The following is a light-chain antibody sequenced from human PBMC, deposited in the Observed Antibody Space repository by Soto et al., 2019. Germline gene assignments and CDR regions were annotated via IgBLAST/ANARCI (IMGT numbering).Light chain of an antibody. V-gene: IGLV3-1*01. Sequence: SYELTQSPSVSVSPGQTARITCSAEALALQSAFWYQQRRGRAPVVVIYHDDKRPSGIPERFSGSSSGNRATLTIAGTQALDEADYYCQAWDNNTAVFGGGTKLTVL. CDR2: HDD. CDR3: QAWDNNTAV. CDR1: ALALQS. J-gene: IGLJ2*01.